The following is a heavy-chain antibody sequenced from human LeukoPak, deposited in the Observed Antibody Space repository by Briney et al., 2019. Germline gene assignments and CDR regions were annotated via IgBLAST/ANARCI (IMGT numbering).Heavy chain of an antibody. J-gene: IGHJ4*02. CDR3: ARAPRYCGGDCYTFDY. CDR1: GYTFTSYG. D-gene: IGHD2-21*02. Sequence: ASVKVSCKASGYTFTSYGISWVRQAPGQGLEWMSWISAYNGNTNYAQKLQVRVTMTTDTSTSKAYMELRSLRSDDTAVYYCARAPRYCGGDCYTFDYWGQGTLVTVSS. V-gene: IGHV1-18*01. CDR2: ISAYNGNT.